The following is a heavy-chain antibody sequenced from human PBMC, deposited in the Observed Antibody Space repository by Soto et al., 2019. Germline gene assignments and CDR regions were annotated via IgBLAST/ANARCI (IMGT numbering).Heavy chain of an antibody. CDR2: IYYSGST. D-gene: IGHD3-22*01. CDR3: ARLLGSWYYDSSGYYSSNWFDP. V-gene: IGHV4-39*01. J-gene: IGHJ5*02. Sequence: SDTLSLTCTVSGGSLSSSSYYWGWIRQPPGKGLEWIGSIYYSGSTYYNPSLKSRVTISVDTSKNQFSLKLSSVTAADTAVYYCARLLGSWYYDSSGYYSSNWFDPWGQGTLVTVS. CDR1: GGSLSSSSYY.